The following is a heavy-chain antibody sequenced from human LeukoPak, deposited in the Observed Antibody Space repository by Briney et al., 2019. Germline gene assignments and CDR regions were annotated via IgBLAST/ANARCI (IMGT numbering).Heavy chain of an antibody. CDR1: GFSFSSYY. CDR3: TRDLAAVPGPRMDV. V-gene: IGHV3-7*03. D-gene: IGHD6-19*01. CDR2: INPDGSER. Sequence: GGSLRLSCAASGFSFSSYYMSWVRQAPGKGLEWVALINPDGSERYYVDSVKGRFTISGDNAKNSLYLQMDSLRDDDTAMYFCTRDLAAVPGPRMDVWGQGTTVTVSS. J-gene: IGHJ6*02.